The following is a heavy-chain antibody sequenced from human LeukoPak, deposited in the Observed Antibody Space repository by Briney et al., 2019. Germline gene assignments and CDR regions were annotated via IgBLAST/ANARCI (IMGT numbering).Heavy chain of an antibody. V-gene: IGHV3-23*01. Sequence: GGSLRLSCAASGFTFSSYAMSWVRQAPGKGLEWVSAISGSGGSTSYADSVKGRFTISRDNAKNTLYLQMNSLRAEDRAVYYCARSRTYGDYGRGLDYWGQGTLVTVSS. CDR3: ARSRTYGDYGRGLDY. J-gene: IGHJ4*02. CDR2: ISGSGGST. CDR1: GFTFSSYA. D-gene: IGHD4-17*01.